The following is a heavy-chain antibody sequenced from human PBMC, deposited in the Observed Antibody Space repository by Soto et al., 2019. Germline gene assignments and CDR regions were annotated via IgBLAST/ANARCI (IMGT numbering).Heavy chain of an antibody. CDR2: IDGSGGIT. CDR1: GFTFGTTD. D-gene: IGHD3-10*01. CDR3: VKNSGWFNT. Sequence: QVLQSGGGLVQPGGSLTLSCAASGFTFGTTDMSWVRQAPGEGLEWVSTIDGSGGITYYADSVKGRFTISRDNSRNPVYLQMNSLRGDDTALYYCVKNSGWFNTWGQGALVTVSS. V-gene: IGHV3-23*01. J-gene: IGHJ5*02.